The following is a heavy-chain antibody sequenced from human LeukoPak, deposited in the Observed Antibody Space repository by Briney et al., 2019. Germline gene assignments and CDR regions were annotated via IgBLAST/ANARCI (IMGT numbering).Heavy chain of an antibody. V-gene: IGHV1-69*13. Sequence: ASVKVSCKASGYTFTGYYMHWVRQAPGQGLEWMGGIIPIFGTANYAQKFQGRVTITADESTSTAYMELSSLRSEDTAVYYCASGWIQLWLIVYWGQGTLVTVSS. CDR2: IIPIFGTA. CDR1: GYTFTGYY. CDR3: ASGWIQLWLIVY. D-gene: IGHD5-18*01. J-gene: IGHJ4*02.